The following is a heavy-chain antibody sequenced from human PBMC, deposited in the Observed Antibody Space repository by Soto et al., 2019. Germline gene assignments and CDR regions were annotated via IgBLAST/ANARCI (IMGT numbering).Heavy chain of an antibody. D-gene: IGHD2-15*01. CDR1: TYSISSYNW. J-gene: IGHJ5*02. CDR3: ARKQAATGWFDP. CDR2: IFHSGST. V-gene: IGHV4-28*01. Sequence: LSLTCVISTYSISSYNWWGWIRQPPGKGLEWIGYIFHSGSTYYNPSLKSRVTMSVDTSRNQFSLKLSSVTAVDTAVYYCARKQAATGWFDPWGQGTLVTVSS.